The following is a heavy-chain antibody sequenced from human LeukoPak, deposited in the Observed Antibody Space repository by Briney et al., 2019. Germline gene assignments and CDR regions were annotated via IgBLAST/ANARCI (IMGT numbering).Heavy chain of an antibody. D-gene: IGHD1-26*01. V-gene: IGHV4-61*02. CDR3: AREQVEYYYYYMDV. J-gene: IGHJ6*03. Sequence: SETLSLTCTVSGGSISSGSYYWSWIRQPAGKGLEWIGRIYTSGSTNYNPSLKSRVTISVDTSKNQFSLKLSSVTAADTAVYYCAREQVEYYYYYMDVWGKGTTVTTSS. CDR2: IYTSGST. CDR1: GGSISSGSYY.